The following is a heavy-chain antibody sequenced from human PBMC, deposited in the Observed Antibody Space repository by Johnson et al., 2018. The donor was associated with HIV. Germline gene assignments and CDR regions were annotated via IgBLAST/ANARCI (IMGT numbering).Heavy chain of an antibody. D-gene: IGHD5-24*01. CDR3: ARGGRWLQLGAFDV. CDR1: GFTFSNYA. V-gene: IGHV3-64*01. Sequence: EVQLVESGGGLVQPGGSLRLSCAASGFTFSNYAMHWVRQAPGKGLEYVSAISSNVGSTYYATSVKGRFTISRDNSKNTLYLQMGSLRTEDMAIYFCARGGRWLQLGAFDVWGQGTMVTVSS. CDR2: ISSNVGST. J-gene: IGHJ3*01.